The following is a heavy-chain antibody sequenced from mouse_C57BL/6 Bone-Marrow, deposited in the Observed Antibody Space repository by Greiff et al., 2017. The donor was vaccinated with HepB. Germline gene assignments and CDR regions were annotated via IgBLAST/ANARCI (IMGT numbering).Heavy chain of an antibody. CDR3: ARLGYYGSRDAMDY. Sequence: EVKLMESGGGLVQPGESLKLSCESNEYEFPSHDMSWVRKTPEKRLELVAAINSDGGSTYYPDTMERRFIISRDNTKKTLYLQMSSLRSEDTALYYCARLGYYGSRDAMDYWGQGTSVTVSS. J-gene: IGHJ4*01. D-gene: IGHD1-1*01. V-gene: IGHV5-2*01. CDR1: EYEFPSHD. CDR2: INSDGGST.